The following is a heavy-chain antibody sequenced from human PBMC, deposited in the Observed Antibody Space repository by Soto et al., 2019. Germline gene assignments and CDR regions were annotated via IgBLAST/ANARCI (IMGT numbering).Heavy chain of an antibody. J-gene: IGHJ3*02. CDR2: IKSKTDGGTT. CDR1: GFTFSNAW. D-gene: IGHD3-3*01. CDR3: TTESTIFGTYDAFDI. Sequence: GGSLRLSCAASGFTFSNAWMNWVRQAPGKGLEWVGRIKSKTDGGTTDYAAPVKGRFTISRDDSKNTLYLQMNSLKTEDTAVYYCTTESTIFGTYDAFDIWGQGTMVTVSS. V-gene: IGHV3-15*07.